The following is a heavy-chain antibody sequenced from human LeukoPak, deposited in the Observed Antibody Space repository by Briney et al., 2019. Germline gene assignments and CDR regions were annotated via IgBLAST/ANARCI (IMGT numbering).Heavy chain of an antibody. Sequence: ASVKVSCTASGYTFTGYYMHWVRQAPGQGLEWMGWINPNSGGTNYAQKFQGRVTMTRDTSISTAYMELSRLRSDDTAVYYCAREGPGIRPADYGMDVWGQGTTVTVSS. CDR2: INPNSGGT. CDR3: AREGPGIRPADYGMDV. D-gene: IGHD6-13*01. V-gene: IGHV1-2*02. J-gene: IGHJ6*02. CDR1: GYTFTGYY.